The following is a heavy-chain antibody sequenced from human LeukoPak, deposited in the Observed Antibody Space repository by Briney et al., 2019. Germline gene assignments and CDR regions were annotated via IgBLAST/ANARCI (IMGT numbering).Heavy chain of an antibody. J-gene: IGHJ4*02. D-gene: IGHD3-22*01. CDR1: GYTFTSYG. V-gene: IGHV1-18*01. Sequence: SVKVSCKASGYTFTSYGISWVRQAPGQGLEWMGWISAYNGNTNYAQKLQGRVTMTTDTSTSTAYMELRSLRSDDTAVYYCAREYYYDSSGYYPDYWGQGTLVTVSS. CDR2: ISAYNGNT. CDR3: AREYYYDSSGYYPDY.